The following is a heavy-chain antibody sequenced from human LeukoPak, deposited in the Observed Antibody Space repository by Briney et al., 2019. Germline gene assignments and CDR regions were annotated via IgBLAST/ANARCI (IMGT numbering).Heavy chain of an antibody. J-gene: IGHJ4*02. V-gene: IGHV4-4*07. CDR1: GGSISSYY. CDR2: IYTSGST. Sequence: SETLSLTCTVSGGSISSYYWTWIRQPAGKGLEWIGHIYTSGSTYYNPSLKSRVTMSVDTSKNQFSLELSSVTAADTAMYYCARDAGLTYFDYWGQGTLVTVSS. CDR3: ARDAGLTYFDY. D-gene: IGHD3-22*01.